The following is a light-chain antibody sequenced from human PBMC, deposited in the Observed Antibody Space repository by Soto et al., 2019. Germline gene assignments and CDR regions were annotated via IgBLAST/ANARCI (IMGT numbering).Light chain of an antibody. CDR1: SSNIGSNY. CDR2: SNT. CDR3: SSYTGINTLV. Sequence: QSVLTQPPSASGTPGQWVTISCSGSSSNIGSNYVYWYQQYPGTAPRLLIYSNTQRPSGVPDRFSGSKSVNTASLTISGLQAEDEADYYCSSYTGINTLVFGGGTKVTVL. J-gene: IGLJ2*01. V-gene: IGLV1-47*02.